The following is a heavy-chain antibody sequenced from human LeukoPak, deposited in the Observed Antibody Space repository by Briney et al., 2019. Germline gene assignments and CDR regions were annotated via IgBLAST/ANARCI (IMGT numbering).Heavy chain of an antibody. CDR1: GGTFSSYA. CDR2: IIPIFGTA. V-gene: IGHV1-69*06. J-gene: IGHJ6*03. CDR3: ATYYYGSGAQKNYYYYYMDV. D-gene: IGHD3-10*01. Sequence: GASVKVSCKASGGTFSSYAISWVRQAPGQGLEWMGGIIPIFGTANYAQKFQGRVTITADKSTSTAYMELSSLRSEDTAVYYCATYYYGSGAQKNYYYYYMDVWGKGTTVTVSS.